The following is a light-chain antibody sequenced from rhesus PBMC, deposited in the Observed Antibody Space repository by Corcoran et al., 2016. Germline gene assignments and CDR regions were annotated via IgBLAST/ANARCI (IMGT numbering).Light chain of an antibody. Sequence: DIQMTQSPSSLSASVGDTVTITCRASQSISSWLAWYQQKPGKAPKVLIYKESSVQSGVPSRFSGSGSGTDFTLTISSRQSEDFATYYCQQYNSSPPAFGQGTKVESK. CDR1: QSISSW. CDR2: KES. V-gene: IGKV1-22*01. CDR3: QQYNSSPPA. J-gene: IGKJ1*01.